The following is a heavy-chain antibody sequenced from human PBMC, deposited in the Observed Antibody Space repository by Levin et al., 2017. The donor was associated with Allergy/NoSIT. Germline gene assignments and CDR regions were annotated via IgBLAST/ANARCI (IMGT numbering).Heavy chain of an antibody. Sequence: LRLSCTVSGGSISSGDYYWSWIRQPPGKGLEWIGYIYYSGSTYYNPSLKSRVTISVDTSKNQFSLKLSSVTAADTAVYYCASSKWDLVDSSSWYGEQWANFQHWGQGTLVTVSS. V-gene: IGHV4-30-4*01. D-gene: IGHD6-13*01. CDR3: ASSKWDLVDSSSWYGEQWANFQH. J-gene: IGHJ1*01. CDR2: IYYSGST. CDR1: GGSISSGDYY.